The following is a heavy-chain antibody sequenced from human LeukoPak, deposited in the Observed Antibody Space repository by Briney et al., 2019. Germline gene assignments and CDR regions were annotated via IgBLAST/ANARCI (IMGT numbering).Heavy chain of an antibody. CDR1: GFTFHDYG. CDR3: ARAAEGGSGSYLACLDY. CDR2: INWNGDST. D-gene: IGHD3-10*01. J-gene: IGHJ4*02. V-gene: IGHV3-20*04. Sequence: GGSLRLSCAASGFTFHDYGMSWVRQTPGKGLEWVSGINWNGDSTVYADSVKGRFTSSRDNAKNSLHLQMNSLRVEDPAVYYCARAAEGGSGSYLACLDYWGQGTLVTVSS.